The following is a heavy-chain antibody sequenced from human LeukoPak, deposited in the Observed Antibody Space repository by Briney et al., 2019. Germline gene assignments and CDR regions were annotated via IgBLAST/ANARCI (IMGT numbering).Heavy chain of an antibody. Sequence: SQTLSLTCTVSGGSISSGSYYWSCIRQPAGKGLEWIGRIFTSGSTKYNPSLKSRVTISVDTSKNQFSLKLSSVTAADTAVYYCAREGKITMVRGVIRYYYMDVWGKGTTVTTSS. CDR1: GGSISSGSYY. CDR2: IFTSGST. CDR3: AREGKITMVRGVIRYYYMDV. J-gene: IGHJ6*03. V-gene: IGHV4-61*02. D-gene: IGHD3-10*01.